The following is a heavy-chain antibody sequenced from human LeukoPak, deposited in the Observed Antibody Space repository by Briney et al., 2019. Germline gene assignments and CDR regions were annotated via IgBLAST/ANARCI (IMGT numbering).Heavy chain of an antibody. D-gene: IGHD5-12*01. V-gene: IGHV3-30*02. Sequence: GGSLRLSCAASGFTFSSYGMHWVRQAPGKGLEWVAFIRYDGSNKYYADSVKGRFTISRDNSKNTLYLQMNSLRAEDTAVYYCAKVGYATNDAFDIWGQGTMVTVSS. CDR2: IRYDGSNK. CDR1: GFTFSSYG. CDR3: AKVGYATNDAFDI. J-gene: IGHJ3*02.